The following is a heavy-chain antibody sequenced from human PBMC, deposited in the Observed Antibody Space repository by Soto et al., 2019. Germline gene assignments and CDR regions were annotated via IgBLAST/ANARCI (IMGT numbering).Heavy chain of an antibody. V-gene: IGHV1-69*13. CDR3: ARGGWTIGDWFDP. J-gene: IGHJ5*02. Sequence: ASVKVSCKASGGTFSSYAISWVRQAPGQGLEWMGGIIPIFGTANYAQKFQGRVTITADESTSTAYMELSSLRSEDTAVYYCARGGWTIGDWFDPWGQGTLVTVSS. CDR2: IIPIFGTA. CDR1: GGTFSSYA. D-gene: IGHD3-16*01.